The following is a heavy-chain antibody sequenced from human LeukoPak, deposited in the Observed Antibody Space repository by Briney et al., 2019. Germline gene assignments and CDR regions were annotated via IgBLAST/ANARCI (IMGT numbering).Heavy chain of an antibody. CDR2: ISSSGSTI. CDR1: GFTFSSYE. Sequence: PGGSLRLSCAASGFTFSSYEMNWVRQAPGKGLEWVSYISSSGSTIYYADSVKGRFTISRDNAKNSLYLQMNSLRLEDTAIYYCAKIGVATTPVVWGQGTLVTVSS. J-gene: IGHJ4*02. V-gene: IGHV3-48*03. CDR3: AKIGVATTPVV. D-gene: IGHD5-24*01.